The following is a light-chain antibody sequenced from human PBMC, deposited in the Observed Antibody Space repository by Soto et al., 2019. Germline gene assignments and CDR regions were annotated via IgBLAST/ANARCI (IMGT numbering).Light chain of an antibody. V-gene: IGLV1-44*01. CDR3: VAWDDRLKGWV. J-gene: IGLJ3*02. CDR2: SDN. Sequence: QPVLTQPPSVSATPGQTVTISCSGRTSNIGDHVVNWYQQLPRTAPKLLIHSDNQRPSGVPDRFSASRSGTSASLAISGLQSEDEADYYCVAWDDRLKGWVFGGGTKLTVL. CDR1: TSNIGDHV.